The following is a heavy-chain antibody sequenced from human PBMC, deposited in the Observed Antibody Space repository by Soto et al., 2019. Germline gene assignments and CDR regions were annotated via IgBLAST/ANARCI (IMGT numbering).Heavy chain of an antibody. CDR2: ISSSGSTI. Sequence: PGGSLRLSCAASGFTFSSYEMNWVRQAPGKGLEWVSYISSSGSTIYYADSVKGRFTISRGNAKNSLYLQMNSLRAEDTAAYYCARDAQYGMDVWGQGTTVTVSS. V-gene: IGHV3-48*03. J-gene: IGHJ6*02. CDR1: GFTFSSYE. CDR3: ARDAQYGMDV.